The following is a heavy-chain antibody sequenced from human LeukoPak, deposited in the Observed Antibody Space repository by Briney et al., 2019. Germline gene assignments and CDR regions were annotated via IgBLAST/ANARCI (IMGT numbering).Heavy chain of an antibody. CDR1: GFTFSIYA. D-gene: IGHD3-10*01. J-gene: IGHJ4*02. CDR3: ARGTYGSGSN. V-gene: IGHV3-66*01. Sequence: PGGSLRLSCAASGFTFSIYAMSWVRQAPGKGLEWVSVTYSGGSTYYADSVKGRCTISRDNSKNTLYLQMNSLRGEDTAVYYCARGTYGSGSNWGQRTLVTVSS. CDR2: TYSGGST.